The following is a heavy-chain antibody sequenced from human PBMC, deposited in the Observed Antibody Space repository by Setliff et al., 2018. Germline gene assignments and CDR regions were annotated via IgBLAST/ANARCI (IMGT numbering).Heavy chain of an antibody. Sequence: SETLSLTCTVSGGSITTSSYSWGWIRQPPGKGLEWIGNIYHSGTTYYNPSLKSRLTLSVDTSKNQFSLKLSSVTAADTAVYYCARGAGWWDLWGQGTLVTVSS. J-gene: IGHJ5*02. CDR3: ARGAGWWDL. CDR1: GGSITTSSYS. V-gene: IGHV4-39*01. CDR2: IYHSGTT.